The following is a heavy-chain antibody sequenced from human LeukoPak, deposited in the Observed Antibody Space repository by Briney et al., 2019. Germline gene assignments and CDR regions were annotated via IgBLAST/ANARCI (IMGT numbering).Heavy chain of an antibody. J-gene: IGHJ6*03. CDR2: INPNSGGT. V-gene: IGHV1-2*02. CDR3: ARGVDFDYGAYYYMDV. Sequence: ASVKVSCKASGYTFTSYGISWVRQAPGQGLEWMGWINPNSGGTNYAQKFQGRVTMTRDTSISTAYMELSRLRSDDTAVYYCARGVDFDYGAYYYMDVWGKGTTVTVSS. CDR1: GYTFTSYG. D-gene: IGHD4-17*01.